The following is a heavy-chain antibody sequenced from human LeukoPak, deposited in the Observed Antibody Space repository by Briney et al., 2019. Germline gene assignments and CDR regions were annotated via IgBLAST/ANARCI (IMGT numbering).Heavy chain of an antibody. CDR1: GGSISSYY. Sequence: SETLSLTCTVSGGSISSYYWSWTRQPPGKGLEWIGYIYYSGSTNYNPSLKSRVTISVDTSKNQFSLKLSSVTAADTAVYYCARRVKSSGWYGGTFDYWGQGTLVTVSS. CDR2: IYYSGST. D-gene: IGHD6-19*01. J-gene: IGHJ4*02. V-gene: IGHV4-59*01. CDR3: ARRVKSSGWYGGTFDY.